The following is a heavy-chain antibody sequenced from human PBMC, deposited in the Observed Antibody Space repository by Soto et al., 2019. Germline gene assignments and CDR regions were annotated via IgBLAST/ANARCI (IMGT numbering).Heavy chain of an antibody. V-gene: IGHV1-2*04. CDR1: GYTFTGYY. D-gene: IGHD2-15*01. Sequence: ASVKVSCKASGYTFTGYYMHWVRQAPGQGLEWMGWINPNSGGTNYAQKFQGWVTMTRDTSISTAYMELSRLRPDDTAVYYCARGGGACSTPLAPCGPGDMDVWGQGTTVTVSS. J-gene: IGHJ6*02. CDR2: INPNSGGT. CDR3: ARGGGACSTPLAPCGPGDMDV.